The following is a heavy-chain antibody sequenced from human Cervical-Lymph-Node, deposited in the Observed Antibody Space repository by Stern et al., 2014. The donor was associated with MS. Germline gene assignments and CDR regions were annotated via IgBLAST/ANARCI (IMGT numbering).Heavy chain of an antibody. CDR3: ARDKMHAFDY. J-gene: IGHJ4*02. D-gene: IGHD2-8*01. CDR2: ISADSGNT. Sequence: QVQLVQSGTEVKKPGASVLVSCKASGYTFTTYGITWVRQAPGPGLEWMGWISADSGNTKYAQKFQDRVTMTRDTTTGTAYMEVRSLRSEDTAVYYCARDKMHAFDYWGQGTQVTVPS. CDR1: GYTFTTYG. V-gene: IGHV1-18*01.